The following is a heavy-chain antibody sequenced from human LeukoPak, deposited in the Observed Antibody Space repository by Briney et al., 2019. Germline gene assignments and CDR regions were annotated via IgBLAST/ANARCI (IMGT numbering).Heavy chain of an antibody. V-gene: IGHV4-38-2*01. CDR2: IYHSGST. J-gene: IGHJ3*02. D-gene: IGHD4-17*01. CDR1: GYSISSGYY. Sequence: SETLSLTCAVSGYSISSGYYWGWIRQPPGKGLEWIGSIYHSGSTYYNPSLKSRVTISVDTSKNQFSLKLSSVTAADTAVYYCARPVTILGLDAFDIWGQGTMVTVSS. CDR3: ARPVTILGLDAFDI.